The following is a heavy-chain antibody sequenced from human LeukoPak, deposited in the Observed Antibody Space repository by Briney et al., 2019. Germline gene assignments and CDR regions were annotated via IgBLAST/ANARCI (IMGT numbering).Heavy chain of an antibody. CDR2: IWYDGSNK. Sequence: GRSLRLSCAASGSTFSSYGMHWVRQAPGKGLEWVAVIWYDGSNKYYADSVKGRFTISRDNSKNTLYLQMNSLRAEDTAVYYCARVGVPAAMPYYYGMDVWGQGTTVTVSS. CDR1: GSTFSSYG. J-gene: IGHJ6*02. D-gene: IGHD2-2*01. CDR3: ARVGVPAAMPYYYGMDV. V-gene: IGHV3-33*01.